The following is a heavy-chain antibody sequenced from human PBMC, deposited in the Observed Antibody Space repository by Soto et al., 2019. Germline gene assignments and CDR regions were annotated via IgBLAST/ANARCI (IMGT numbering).Heavy chain of an antibody. D-gene: IGHD5-18*01. CDR3: ASVDTAMGMIDY. V-gene: IGHV4-59*01. J-gene: IGHJ4*02. Sequence: PSETLSLTCTVSGGSISSYYWSWIRQPPGKGLEWIGYIYYSGSTNYNPSLKSRVTISVDTSKNQFSLKLSSVTAADTAVYYCASVDTAMGMIDYWGQGTLVTVSS. CDR1: GGSISSYY. CDR2: IYYSGST.